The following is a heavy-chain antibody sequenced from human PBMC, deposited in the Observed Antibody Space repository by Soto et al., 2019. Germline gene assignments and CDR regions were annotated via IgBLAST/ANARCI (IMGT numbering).Heavy chain of an antibody. D-gene: IGHD6-19*01. CDR2: ISYDGSNK. CDR3: ARDGYSSGWYRILGTTNYYYYGMDV. Sequence: HPGGSLRLSCAASGFTFSSYAMHWVRQAPGKGLEWVAVISYDGSNKYYADSVKGRFTISRDNSKNTLYLQMNSLRAEDTAVYYCARDGYSSGWYRILGTTNYYYYGMDVWGQGTTVTVSS. V-gene: IGHV3-30-3*01. CDR1: GFTFSSYA. J-gene: IGHJ6*02.